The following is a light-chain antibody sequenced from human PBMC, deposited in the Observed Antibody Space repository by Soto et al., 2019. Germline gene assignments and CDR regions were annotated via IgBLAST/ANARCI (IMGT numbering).Light chain of an antibody. CDR2: AAS. V-gene: IGKV1-9*01. J-gene: IGKJ5*01. Sequence: DIQLTQSPSFLSASVGDRVTITCRASHDISSYLTWYQQKPGKAPTVLIYAASTLQGGVPSRFSGSGPGTEFTLTISSLQSEDFASYYCQQHKDYPLTFGRGTRLEI. CDR3: QQHKDYPLT. CDR1: HDISSY.